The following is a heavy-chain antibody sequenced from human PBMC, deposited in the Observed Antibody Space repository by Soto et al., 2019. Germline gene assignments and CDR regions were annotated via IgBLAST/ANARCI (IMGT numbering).Heavy chain of an antibody. CDR2: IYYSGTT. CDR1: GYSISSSNW. V-gene: IGHV4-28*01. CDR3: ARREIQGPIDY. J-gene: IGHJ4*02. D-gene: IGHD1-26*01. Sequence: QVQLQESGPGLVKPSDTLSLTWAVSGYSISSSNWWGWIRQPRGKGLDWIGYIYYSGTTYYNPSLKSAGTMSVDTSTNQFAPKLTSVTAVDTAVYYWARREIQGPIDYWGQGTLVTVSS.